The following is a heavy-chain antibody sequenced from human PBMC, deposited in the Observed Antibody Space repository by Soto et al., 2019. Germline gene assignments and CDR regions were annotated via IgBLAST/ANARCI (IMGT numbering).Heavy chain of an antibody. CDR3: ARNYGDYVGGYFDY. V-gene: IGHV4-31*03. Sequence: QVQLQESGPGLVKPSQTLSLTCTVSGGSISSGGYYWSWIRQHPGKGLEWIGYIYYSGSTYYNPSLQSRVTISVDTSKNQFSLKLSSVTAADTAVYYCARNYGDYVGGYFDYWGQGTLVTVSS. D-gene: IGHD4-17*01. CDR2: IYYSGST. J-gene: IGHJ4*02. CDR1: GGSISSGGYY.